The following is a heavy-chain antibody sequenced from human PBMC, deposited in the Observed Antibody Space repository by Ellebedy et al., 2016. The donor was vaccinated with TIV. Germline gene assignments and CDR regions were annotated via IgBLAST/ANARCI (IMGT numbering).Heavy chain of an antibody. CDR2: INPKSGGT. D-gene: IGHD2-21*01. CDR3: ARGFVWFSYAFDI. V-gene: IGHV1-2*02. J-gene: IGHJ3*02. Sequence: ASVKVSCXASGYTFTGTDYYMPWVRQAPGQGLEWMGWINPKSGGTNYARKFQGRVTMTRDTSISTAYMELSRLRSDDTAVFYCARGFVWFSYAFDIWGQGTMVTVSS. CDR1: GYTFTGTDYY.